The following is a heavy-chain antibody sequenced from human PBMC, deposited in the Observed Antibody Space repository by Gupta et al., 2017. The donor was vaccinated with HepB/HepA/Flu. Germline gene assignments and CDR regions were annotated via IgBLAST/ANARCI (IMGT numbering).Heavy chain of an antibody. CDR1: GGSISSSSSY. CDR2: IYYSGST. Sequence: QLQLQESGSGLVKPSETLSLTCIVSGGSISSSSSYWSCIRQPPGKGLEWIGSIYYSGSTYYNPSLKSRVTISVDTSKNQFSLKLSSVTAADTAVYYCATSDYDFWSGYSYYFDYWGQGTLVTVSS. CDR3: ATSDYDFWSGYSYYFDY. J-gene: IGHJ4*02. V-gene: IGHV4-39*01. D-gene: IGHD3-3*01.